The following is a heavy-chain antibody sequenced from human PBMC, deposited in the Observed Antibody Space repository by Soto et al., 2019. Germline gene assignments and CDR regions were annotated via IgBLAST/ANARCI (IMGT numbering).Heavy chain of an antibody. V-gene: IGHV4-59*12. CDR2: INYSGST. CDR3: AGGAHYYYYGMDV. CDR1: GGSMNDYY. J-gene: IGHJ6*02. Sequence: PSETLSLTCTVSGGSMNDYYWSWIRQPPGKGLEWIGNINYSGSTNYNPSVKGRFTISRDNSKNTLYLQMNSLRAEDTAVYYCAGGAHYYYYGMDVWGQGTAVT. D-gene: IGHD3-16*01.